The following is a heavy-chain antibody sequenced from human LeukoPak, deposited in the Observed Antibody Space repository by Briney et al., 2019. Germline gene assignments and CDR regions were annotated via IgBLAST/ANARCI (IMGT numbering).Heavy chain of an antibody. Sequence: PSQALSLTCTVSRGAITSGGYSWNWIRQPPGKGLEWIGYISDRGPAYYNPSLKSRFTISVDRPKNQFFLTVTSMTAADTAVYFCARSRQASGLLGSWGQGTLVAVSS. CDR3: ARSRQASGLLGS. J-gene: IGHJ5*01. CDR2: ISDRGPA. D-gene: IGHD3-10*01. CDR1: RGAITSGGYS. V-gene: IGHV4-30-2*01.